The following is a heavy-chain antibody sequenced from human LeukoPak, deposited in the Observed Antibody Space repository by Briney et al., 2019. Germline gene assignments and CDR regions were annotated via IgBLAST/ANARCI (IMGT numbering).Heavy chain of an antibody. J-gene: IGHJ4*02. Sequence: SGGSLRLSCAASGFTFSSCNMNWVRQAPGKGLEWVSSISSSSSYIYYADSVKGRFTISRDNAKNSLYLQMNSLRAEYTAIYYCARDERLLSFLKWGQGTLVTVSS. V-gene: IGHV3-21*04. D-gene: IGHD3-3*01. CDR1: GFTFSSCN. CDR2: ISSSSSYI. CDR3: ARDERLLSFLK.